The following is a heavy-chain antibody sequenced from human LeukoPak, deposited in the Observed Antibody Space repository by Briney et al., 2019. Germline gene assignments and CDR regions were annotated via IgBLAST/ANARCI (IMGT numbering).Heavy chain of an antibody. D-gene: IGHD2-2*03. V-gene: IGHV3-23*01. Sequence: GGSLRLSCAASGFTFSSYAMSWVRQAPGKGLEWVSAISGSGGSTYYADSVKGRFTISRDNSKNTLYLQMNSLRAEDTAVHYCAKDLDIVVVPANFDYWGQGTLVTVSS. CDR2: ISGSGGST. CDR1: GFTFSSYA. CDR3: AKDLDIVVVPANFDY. J-gene: IGHJ4*02.